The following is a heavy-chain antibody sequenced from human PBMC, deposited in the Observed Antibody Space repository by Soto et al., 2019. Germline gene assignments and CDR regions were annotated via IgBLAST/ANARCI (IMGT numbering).Heavy chain of an antibody. CDR2: ISAYNGNT. CDR1: DYTFTNYG. J-gene: IGHJ3*02. CDR3: ARSSSGPPPDAFDI. Sequence: QVQLVQSGAEVKKPGASVKVSCKASDYTFTNYGISWVRQAPGQGLEWMGWISAYNGNTNYARKLQGRVTMTTDTSTSTAYMELRSLRSDDTAVYYCARSSSGPPPDAFDIWGQGTMVTVSS. D-gene: IGHD6-19*01. V-gene: IGHV1-18*01.